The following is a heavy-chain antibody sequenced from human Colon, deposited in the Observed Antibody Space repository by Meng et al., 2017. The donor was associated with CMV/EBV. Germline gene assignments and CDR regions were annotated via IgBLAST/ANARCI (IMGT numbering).Heavy chain of an antibody. CDR1: GYTFTTYD. CDR2: MNPNSVNT. V-gene: IGHV1-8*01. J-gene: IGHJ4*02. CDR3: APITIFGVGDGDD. Sequence: ASVKVSCKASGYTFTTYDINWVRQATGQGLEWMGWMNPNSVNTGYARKFQGRVTMTRNTSISTAYMELSSLRSDDTAMYYCAPITIFGVGDGDDWGQGTLVTVSS. D-gene: IGHD3-3*01.